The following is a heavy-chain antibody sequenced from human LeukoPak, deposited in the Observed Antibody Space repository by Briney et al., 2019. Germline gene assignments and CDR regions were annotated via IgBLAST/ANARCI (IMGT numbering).Heavy chain of an antibody. CDR2: IYYSGST. CDR3: ARYPLYYYMDV. J-gene: IGHJ6*03. Sequence: SATLSLTCTVSGGSISSSSYYWGWIRQPPGKGLEWIGSIYYSGSTYYNPSLKSRVTISVDTSKNQFSLKLSSVTAADTAVYYCARYPLYYYMDVWGKGTTVTISS. CDR1: GGSISSSSYY. V-gene: IGHV4-39*01.